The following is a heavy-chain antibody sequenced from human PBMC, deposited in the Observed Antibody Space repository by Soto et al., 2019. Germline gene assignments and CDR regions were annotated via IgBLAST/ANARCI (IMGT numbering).Heavy chain of an antibody. CDR1: GYTFTSYA. CDR3: AVTHDYRTLDY. CDR2: ISAGNGNT. J-gene: IGHJ4*02. D-gene: IGHD4-4*01. Sequence: ASVKVSCKASGYTFTSYAMHWVRQAPGQRLEWMGWISAGNGNTKYSQKFQGRVTITRDTSASTAYMELSSLRSEDTAVYYCAVTHDYRTLDYWGQGTLVTVSS. V-gene: IGHV1-3*01.